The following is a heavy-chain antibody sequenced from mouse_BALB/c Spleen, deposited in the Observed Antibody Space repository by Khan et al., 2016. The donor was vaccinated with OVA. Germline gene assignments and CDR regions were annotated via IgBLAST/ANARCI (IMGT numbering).Heavy chain of an antibody. CDR1: GFTFTDYY. D-gene: IGHD1-1*02. J-gene: IGHJ3*01. CDR3: AREGDGGGIAY. Sequence: EVELVESGGGFMQPGGSLKLSCATSGFTFTDYYMYWVRQTPERRLEWVAYISNRGTTSYYPDTVRGRFTISRDNATNTLYLQLSRLTSEDTAMNYGAREGDGGGIAYWGQGTLVTVSA. V-gene: IGHV5-12*02. CDR2: ISNRGTTS.